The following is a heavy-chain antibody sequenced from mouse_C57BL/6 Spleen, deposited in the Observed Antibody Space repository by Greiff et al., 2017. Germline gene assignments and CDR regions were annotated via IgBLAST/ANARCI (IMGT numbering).Heavy chain of an antibody. V-gene: IGHV1-64*01. D-gene: IGHD3-2*02. J-gene: IGHJ4*01. CDR1: GYTFTSYW. CDR2: IHPNSGST. Sequence: QVQLQQSGAELVKPGASVTLSCKASGYTFTSYWMHWVKQRPGQGLEWIGMIHPNSGSTNYNEKFKSKATLTVDKASSTAYMQLSSLTSEDSAVYYCARQSSGYAMDYWGQGTSVTVSS. CDR3: ARQSSGYAMDY.